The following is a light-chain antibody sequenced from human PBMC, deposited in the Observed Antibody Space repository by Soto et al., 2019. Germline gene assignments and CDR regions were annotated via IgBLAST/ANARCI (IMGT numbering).Light chain of an antibody. Sequence: QSALTQPPSASGSPGQSVTISCTGTSSDIGGYNSVSWYQQHPGKAPRLMIYEVNKRPSGVPDRFSGSKSGYTASLTVSGLQTEDEAFYYCSSSPAIAHTLVFGGGP. J-gene: IGLJ3*02. CDR1: SSDIGGYNS. V-gene: IGLV2-8*01. CDR3: SSSPAIAHTLV. CDR2: EVN.